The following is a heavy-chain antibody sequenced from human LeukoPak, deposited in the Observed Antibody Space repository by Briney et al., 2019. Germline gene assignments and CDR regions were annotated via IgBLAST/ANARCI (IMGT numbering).Heavy chain of an antibody. CDR2: ISSSSSTI. V-gene: IGHV3-48*01. J-gene: IGHJ4*02. Sequence: PGGSLRLSCAASGFTFSSYSMNWVRQAPGKGVEGGSYISSSSSTIYYADSVKGPFTISRDNAKNSLYLQMNSLRAEDTTVYYCARAVWELNPFDYWGQGTLVTVSS. CDR1: GFTFSSYS. D-gene: IGHD1-26*01. CDR3: ARAVWELNPFDY.